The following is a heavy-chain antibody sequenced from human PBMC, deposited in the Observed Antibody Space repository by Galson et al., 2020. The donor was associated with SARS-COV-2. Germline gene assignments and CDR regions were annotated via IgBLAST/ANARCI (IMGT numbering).Heavy chain of an antibody. D-gene: IGHD4-17*01. CDR3: AADSSPPWGYGGPGGY. J-gene: IGHJ4*02. V-gene: IGHV1-58*01. CDR2: IVVGSGNT. CDR1: GFTFTSSA. Sequence: SVKVSCKASGFTFTSSAVQWVRQARGQRLEWIGWIVVGSGNTNYAQKFQERVTITRDMSTSTAYMELSSLRSEDTAVYYCAADSSPPWGYGGPGGYWGQGTLVTVSS.